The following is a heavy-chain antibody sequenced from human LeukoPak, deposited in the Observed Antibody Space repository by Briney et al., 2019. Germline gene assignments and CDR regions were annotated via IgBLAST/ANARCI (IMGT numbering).Heavy chain of an antibody. CDR2: IIPIFGTA. CDR1: GGTFSSYA. Sequence: SVKVSCKASGGTFSSYAINWVRQAPGQGLEWMGGIIPIFGTANYAQKFQGRVTITADESTSTAYMELSSLRSEDTAVYYCASSKDSSGLSVGAFDIWGQGAMVTVSS. J-gene: IGHJ3*02. V-gene: IGHV1-69*01. D-gene: IGHD6-19*01. CDR3: ASSKDSSGLSVGAFDI.